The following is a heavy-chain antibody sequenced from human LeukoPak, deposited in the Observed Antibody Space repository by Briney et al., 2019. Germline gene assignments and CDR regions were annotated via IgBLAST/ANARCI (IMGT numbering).Heavy chain of an antibody. V-gene: IGHV4-59*12. D-gene: IGHD1-1*01. CDR2: IYYTGYT. CDR3: ARDRRGGQTGTTDY. J-gene: IGHJ4*02. CDR1: GGSISSYY. Sequence: PSETLSLTCTVSGGSISSYYWSWIRQPPGKGLEWIGYIYYTGYTNYNPSLKSRVTISVDTSKNQFSLKLSSVTAADTAVYYCARDRRGGQTGTTDYWGQGTLVTVSS.